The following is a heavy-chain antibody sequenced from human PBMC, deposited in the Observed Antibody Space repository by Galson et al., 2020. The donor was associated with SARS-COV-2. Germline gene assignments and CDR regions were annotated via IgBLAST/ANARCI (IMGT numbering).Heavy chain of an antibody. CDR2: IVPNSGGT. Sequence: ASVKVSCKASGYNFIDYYIHWMRQAPGQGLEWMGWIVPNSGGTNYAQKFQGRVTMTRDTSVNTAYMELRRLTSDDTAMYYCTRATVVAGTEYWGQGTLVTVSS. CDR3: TRATVVAGTEY. D-gene: IGHD6-19*01. J-gene: IGHJ4*02. CDR1: GYNFIDYY. V-gene: IGHV1-2*02.